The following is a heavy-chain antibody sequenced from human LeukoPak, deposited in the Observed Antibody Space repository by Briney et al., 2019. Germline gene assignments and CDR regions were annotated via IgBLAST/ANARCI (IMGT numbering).Heavy chain of an antibody. J-gene: IGHJ4*02. CDR1: GGTFSDHA. D-gene: IGHD6-19*01. V-gene: IGHV1-69*04. CDR3: AIIAVGGVDPFDS. CDR2: IIPLLGVR. Sequence: SVEVSCKASGGTFSDHAVSWVRQAPGQGLEWMGRIIPLLGVRSYAQKFQDRATVSADKSTSTAYMELSSLRSEDSALYYCAIIAVGGVDPFDSWGQGTLVTVSS.